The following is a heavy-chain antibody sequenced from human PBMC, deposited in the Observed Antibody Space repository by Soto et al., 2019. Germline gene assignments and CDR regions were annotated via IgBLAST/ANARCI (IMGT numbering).Heavy chain of an antibody. D-gene: IGHD4-17*01. J-gene: IGHJ3*02. CDR2: INPNSGGT. CDR1: GYTFTGYY. V-gene: IGHV1-2*02. CDR3: ARDRDYGDYEDAFDI. Sequence: GASVKVSCKASGYTFTGYYMHWVRQAPGQGLEWMGWINPNSGGTNYAQKFQGRVTMTRDTSISTAYMELSRLRSDDTAVYYCARDRDYGDYEDAFDIWGQGTMVTVS.